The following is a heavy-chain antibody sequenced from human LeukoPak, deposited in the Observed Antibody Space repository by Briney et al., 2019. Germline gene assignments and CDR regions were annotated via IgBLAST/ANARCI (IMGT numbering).Heavy chain of an antibody. CDR3: ASRKLGNDY. CDR2: IYHTGST. D-gene: IGHD7-27*01. CDR1: GGSVSDYY. Sequence: SETLSLTCTISGGSVSDYYWSWIRQSPGKGLEWIGYIYHTGSTSYSPFLKSRVTISADTSQNQFSLKLSSVTAADTAVYYCASRKLGNDYWGQGTLGTVSS. V-gene: IGHV4-59*02. J-gene: IGHJ4*02.